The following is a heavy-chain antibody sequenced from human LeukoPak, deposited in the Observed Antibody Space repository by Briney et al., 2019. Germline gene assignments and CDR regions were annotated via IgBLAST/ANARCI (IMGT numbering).Heavy chain of an antibody. J-gene: IGHJ4*02. V-gene: IGHV3-7*01. CDR2: IKQDGSEK. CDR3: ARDGKYFWSGSSY. CDR1: GFTFSGYW. Sequence: GGSLRLSCAASGFTFSGYWMSWVRQAPGKGLEWVANIKQDGSEKYYVDSVKGRFTISRDNAKNSLYLQMNSLRAEDTAVCYCARDGKYFWSGSSYWGQGTLVTVSS. D-gene: IGHD3-3*01.